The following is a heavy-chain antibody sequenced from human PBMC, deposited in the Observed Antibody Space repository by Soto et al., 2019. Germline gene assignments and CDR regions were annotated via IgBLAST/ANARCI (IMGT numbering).Heavy chain of an antibody. CDR1: GFTVSSNY. CDR3: ARDKVTTGYYYGMDV. J-gene: IGHJ6*02. CDR2: IYSGGST. D-gene: IGHD4-4*01. V-gene: IGHV3-53*02. Sequence: EVQLVETGGGLIQPGGSLRLSCAASGFTVSSNYMSWVRQAPGKGLEWVSGIYSGGSTYYADSVKGRFTISRENSKNTLYLQMNSLRAEDTAVYYCARDKVTTGYYYGMDVWGQGTTVTGFS.